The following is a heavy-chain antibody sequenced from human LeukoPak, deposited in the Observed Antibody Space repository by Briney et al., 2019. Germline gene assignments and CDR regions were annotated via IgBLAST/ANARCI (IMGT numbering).Heavy chain of an antibody. CDR1: GFTFSSHA. J-gene: IGHJ3*02. V-gene: IGHV3-23*01. CDR3: AKSRVPAATGLDAFDI. Sequence: PGGSLRLSCAASGFTFSSHAMSWVRQAPGKGLEWVSAISGSGGSTYYADSVKGRFTISRDNSKNTLYLQMNSLRAEDTAVYYCAKSRVPAATGLDAFDIWGQGTMVTVSS. CDR2: ISGSGGST. D-gene: IGHD2-2*01.